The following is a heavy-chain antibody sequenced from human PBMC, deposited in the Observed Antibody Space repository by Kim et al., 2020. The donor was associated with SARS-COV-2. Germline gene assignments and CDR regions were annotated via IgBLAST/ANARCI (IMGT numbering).Heavy chain of an antibody. CDR2: ISGYNGQT. V-gene: IGHV1-18*04. CDR1: NYTFSTYG. D-gene: IGHD1-1*01. Sequence: ASVKVSCKSSNYTFSTYGVSWVRQAPGQGLEWMGWISGYNGQTDYAQSFQGRLTVTTDRSTNTAYMDLRSLRPDDTAIYYCARDWSIQTTARGVFDIWGQGTVVTVSS. CDR3: ARDWSIQTTARGVFDI. J-gene: IGHJ3*02.